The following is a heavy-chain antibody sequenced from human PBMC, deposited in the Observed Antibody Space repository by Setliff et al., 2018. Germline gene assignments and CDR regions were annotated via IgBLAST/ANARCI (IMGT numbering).Heavy chain of an antibody. CDR3: AKDEADYYYYYGMDV. CDR2: ISWNSGSI. CDR1: GFTFDDYA. V-gene: IGHV3-9*01. Sequence: PGGSLRLSCAASGFTFDDYAMHWVRQAPGKGLEWVSGISWNSGSIGYADSVKGRFTISRDNAKNSLYLQMNSLRAEDTALYYCAKDEADYYYYYGMDVWGQGTTVTVSS. J-gene: IGHJ6*02. D-gene: IGHD6-13*01.